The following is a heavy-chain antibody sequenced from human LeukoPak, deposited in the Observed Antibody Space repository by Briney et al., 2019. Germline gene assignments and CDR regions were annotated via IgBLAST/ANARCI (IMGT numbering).Heavy chain of an antibody. V-gene: IGHV1-24*01. Sequence: ASVKVSCKVSGYTLTELSMHWVRQAPGKGLEWMGGFDPEDGETIYAQKFQGRVTMTEDTSTDTAYMELSSLRSEDTAVCYCATELRLFGVVMNGMDVWGQGTTVTVSS. D-gene: IGHD3-3*01. J-gene: IGHJ6*02. CDR3: ATELRLFGVVMNGMDV. CDR2: FDPEDGET. CDR1: GYTLTELS.